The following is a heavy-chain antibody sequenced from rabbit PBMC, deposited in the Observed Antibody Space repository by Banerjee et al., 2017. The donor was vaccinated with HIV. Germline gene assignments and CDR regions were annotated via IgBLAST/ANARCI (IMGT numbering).Heavy chain of an antibody. J-gene: IGHJ3*01. D-gene: IGHD3-3*01. CDR3: ARVGSSGYAWDL. V-gene: IGHV1S45*01. CDR1: GFSFSGSDW. CDR2: INTSSGNT. Sequence: QEQLEESGGDLVKPEGSLTLTCTASGFSFSGSDWICWVRQAPGKGLEWIACINTSSGNTVYANWAKGRLTISKTSSTTVTLQVTSLTAADTATYFCARVGSSGYAWDLWGQGTLVTVS.